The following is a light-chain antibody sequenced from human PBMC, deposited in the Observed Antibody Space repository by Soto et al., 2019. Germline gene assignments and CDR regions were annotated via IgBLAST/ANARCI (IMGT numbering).Light chain of an antibody. CDR2: GAS. J-gene: IGKJ4*01. CDR1: QTISNF. V-gene: IGKV1-39*01. Sequence: DIEMTQSPSSLSATVGDRVTVTCRASQTISNFLNWYQQTPGKAPKLLIYGASNLQSGVPSRFSGSGSGTDFTLTISSLQPEDFETYYCQKYNSDPFTVGGGTKVDI. CDR3: QKYNSDPFT.